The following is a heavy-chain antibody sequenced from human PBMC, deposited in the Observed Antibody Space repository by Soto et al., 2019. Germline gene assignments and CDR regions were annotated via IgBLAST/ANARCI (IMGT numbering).Heavy chain of an antibody. CDR1: GFTFSSYA. V-gene: IGHV3-30-3*01. J-gene: IGHJ6*02. CDR3: AREGDPGPMGYYYGMDV. Sequence: GGSLRLSCAASGFTFSSYAMHWVRQAPGKGLEWVAVISYDGSNKYYADSVKGRFTISRDNSKNTLYLQMNSLRAEDTAVYYCAREGDPGPMGYYYGMDVWGQGTTVTVSS. CDR2: ISYDGSNK. D-gene: IGHD3-10*01.